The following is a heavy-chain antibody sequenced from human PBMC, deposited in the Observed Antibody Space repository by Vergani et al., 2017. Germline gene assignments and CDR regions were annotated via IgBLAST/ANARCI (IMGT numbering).Heavy chain of an antibody. Sequence: QVQLVQSGAEVKKPGASVMVSCKASGYTFTGYYMHWVRQAPGQGLEWMGWINPNSGGTSYAQKFQGRVTMTRDTSISTAYRELSRLRSDDTAVYYCARNIRVSYGTAFYYWGHGTLVTGSS. CDR3: ARNIRVSYGTAFYY. J-gene: IGHJ4*01. CDR2: INPNSGGT. D-gene: IGHD1-26*01. CDR1: GYTFTGYY. V-gene: IGHV1-2*02.